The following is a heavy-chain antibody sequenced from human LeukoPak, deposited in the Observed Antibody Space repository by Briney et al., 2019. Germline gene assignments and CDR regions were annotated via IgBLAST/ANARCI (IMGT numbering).Heavy chain of an antibody. CDR3: AGPVWRRDGYNLSAFDI. Sequence: SETLSLTCTVSGGSISSYYWNWLRQPPGKGLEWIGYIYYSGSTNYNPSLKSRVTISVDTSKNQFSLQLSSVTAADTAVYYCAGPVWRRDGYNLSAFDIWGQGTMVTVSS. D-gene: IGHD5-24*01. CDR1: GGSISSYY. CDR2: IYYSGST. V-gene: IGHV4-59*01. J-gene: IGHJ3*02.